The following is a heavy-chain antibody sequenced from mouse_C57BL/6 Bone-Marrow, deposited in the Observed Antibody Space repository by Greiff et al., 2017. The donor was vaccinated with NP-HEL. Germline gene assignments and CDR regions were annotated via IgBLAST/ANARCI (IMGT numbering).Heavy chain of an antibody. J-gene: IGHJ2*01. CDR3: ARRGYDGYPGGY. CDR2: IYPRSGNT. D-gene: IGHD2-3*01. Sequence: QVQLKQSGAELARPGASVKLSCKASGYTFTSYGISWVKQRTGQGLEWIGEIYPRSGNTYYNEKFKGKATLTADKSSNTAYMELRSLTSEDSAVYFCARRGYDGYPGGYWGQGTTLTVSS. CDR1: GYTFTSYG. V-gene: IGHV1-81*01.